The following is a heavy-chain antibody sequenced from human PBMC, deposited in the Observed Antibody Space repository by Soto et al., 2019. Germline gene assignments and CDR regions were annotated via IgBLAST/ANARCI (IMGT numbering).Heavy chain of an antibody. Sequence: GGSLKLSCAASGFTFSSYWMHWVRQAPGKGLVWVSAISGSGGSTYYADSVKGRFTISRDNSKNTLYLQMNSLRAEDTAVYYCAKSDSPDAVILVYWGQGTLVTVSS. CDR1: GFTFSSYW. CDR3: AKSDSPDAVILVY. V-gene: IGHV3-23*01. D-gene: IGHD3-22*01. J-gene: IGHJ4*02. CDR2: ISGSGGST.